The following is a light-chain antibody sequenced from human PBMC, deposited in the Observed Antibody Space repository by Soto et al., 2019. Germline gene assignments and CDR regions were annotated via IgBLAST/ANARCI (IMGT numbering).Light chain of an antibody. CDR2: DAS. CDR1: QSISSW. CDR3: QQYNSYRT. J-gene: IGKJ1*01. Sequence: DIPMTQSPSTLSASVGDRVTITCRASQSISSWLAWYQQKPGKAPKLLIYDASSLESGVPSRFSGSGSGTEFTLTSSRLQPDDFATYYCQQYNSYRTFGQGTKVEIK. V-gene: IGKV1-5*01.